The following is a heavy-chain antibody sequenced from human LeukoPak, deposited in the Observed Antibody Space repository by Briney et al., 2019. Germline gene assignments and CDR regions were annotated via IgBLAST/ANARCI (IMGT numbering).Heavy chain of an antibody. CDR1: GDSISSYY. V-gene: IGHV4-59*01. D-gene: IGHD6-13*01. Sequence: SETLSLTCTVSGDSISSYYCSWIRQPPGKGLEWIGYIYYTGSTNYNPSLKSRVTISVDTSKNQFSLKLSSVTAADTAVYYCARGGWYSSSWSFDYWGQGTLVTVSS. J-gene: IGHJ4*02. CDR3: ARGGWYSSSWSFDY. CDR2: IYYTGST.